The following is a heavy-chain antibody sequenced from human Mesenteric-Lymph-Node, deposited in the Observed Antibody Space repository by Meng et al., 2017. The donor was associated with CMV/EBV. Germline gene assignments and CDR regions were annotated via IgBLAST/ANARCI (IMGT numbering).Heavy chain of an antibody. D-gene: IGHD2-8*01. V-gene: IGHV3-48*03. CDR1: GFTFSSYE. CDR3: ARTPLGYCTNGVCYSTPEDYYFDY. CDR2: ISSSGSTI. J-gene: IGHJ4*02. Sequence: GESLKISCAASGFTFSSYEMNWVRQAPGKGLEWVSYISSSGSTIYYADSVKGRFTISRDNSKNTLYLQMNSLRAEDTAVYYCARTPLGYCTNGVCYSTPEDYYFDYWGQGTLVTVSS.